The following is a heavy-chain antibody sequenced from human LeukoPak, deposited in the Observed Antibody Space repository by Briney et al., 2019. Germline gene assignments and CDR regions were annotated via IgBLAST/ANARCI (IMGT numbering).Heavy chain of an antibody. CDR2: INHSGST. CDR1: GGSFSGYY. CDR3: ASKSSGWYPFDY. Sequence: PSETLSLTCAVYGGSFSGYYWSWIRQPPGKRLEWIGEINHSGSTNYNPSLKSRVTISVDTSKNQFSLKLSSVTAADTAVYYCASKSSGWYPFDYWGQGTLVTVSS. V-gene: IGHV4-34*01. J-gene: IGHJ4*02. D-gene: IGHD6-19*01.